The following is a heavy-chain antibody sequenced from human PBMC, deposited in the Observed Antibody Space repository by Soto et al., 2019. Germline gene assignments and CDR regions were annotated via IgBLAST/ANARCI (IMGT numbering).Heavy chain of an antibody. CDR3: AGYGSGSYSDNWFDP. Sequence: QVQLVQSGAEVKKPGASVKVSCKASGYTFTSYGISWVRQAPGQGLEWMGWISAYNGNTNYAQKLQGRVTMTTGTPTSTAYMELRSLRSDDTAVYYCAGYGSGSYSDNWFDPWGQGTLVTVSS. V-gene: IGHV1-18*01. J-gene: IGHJ5*02. D-gene: IGHD3-10*01. CDR2: ISAYNGNT. CDR1: GYTFTSYG.